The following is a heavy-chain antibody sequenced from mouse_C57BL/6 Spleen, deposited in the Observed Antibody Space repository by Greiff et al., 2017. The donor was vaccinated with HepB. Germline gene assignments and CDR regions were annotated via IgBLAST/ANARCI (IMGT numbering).Heavy chain of an antibody. Sequence: QVQLQQSGAELVRPGASVTLSCKASGYTFTDYEMHWVKQTPVHGLEWIGAIDPETGGTAYNQKFKGKAILTADKSSSTAYMELRSLTSEDSAVYYCTRREISELLDYWGQGTTLTVSS. CDR3: TRREISELLDY. CDR1: GYTFTDYE. CDR2: IDPETGGT. V-gene: IGHV1-15*01. D-gene: IGHD1-1*01. J-gene: IGHJ2*01.